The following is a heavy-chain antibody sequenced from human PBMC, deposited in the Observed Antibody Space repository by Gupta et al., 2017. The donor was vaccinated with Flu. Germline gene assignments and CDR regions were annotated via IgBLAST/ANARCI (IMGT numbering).Heavy chain of an antibody. CDR3: AKDGPWTASCPYYCYYMDV. CDR1: GFTFGSYG. Sequence: QMQLVESGGGVVQFGTSLRLSCAASGFTFGSYGMHWVRQAPGKGRGRVADIASDGSHKDYADSVRGRFTISRDNSKNTLSLERDSLRVEDTAVYYCAKDGPWTASCPYYCYYMDVWGKGTTVTVSS. CDR2: IASDGSHK. V-gene: IGHV3-30*18. J-gene: IGHJ6*03. D-gene: IGHD2-2*01.